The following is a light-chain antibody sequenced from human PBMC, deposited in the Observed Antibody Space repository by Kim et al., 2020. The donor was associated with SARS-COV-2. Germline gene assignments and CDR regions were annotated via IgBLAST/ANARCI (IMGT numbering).Light chain of an antibody. Sequence: QAGLTQPPSVSKGLRQTATLTCTGNSNNVGNQGAAWLQQHQGHPPKLLSYRNNNRPSGVSERLSASRSGNTASLTITVLQPEDEADYYCSTWDSSLNEWVFGGGTQLTVL. CDR1: SNNVGNQG. CDR3: STWDSSLNEWV. CDR2: RNN. V-gene: IGLV10-54*01. J-gene: IGLJ3*02.